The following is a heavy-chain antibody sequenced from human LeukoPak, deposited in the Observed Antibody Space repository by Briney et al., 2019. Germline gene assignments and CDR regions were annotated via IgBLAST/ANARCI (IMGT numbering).Heavy chain of an antibody. J-gene: IGHJ4*02. Sequence: PGGSLRLSCAASGFTFSSYGMHWVRQAPGKGLEWAAFIRYDGSNKYYADSVKGRFTISRDNSKNTLYLQMNSLRAEDTAVYYCAKDFYYGSGSYYTTGCFDYWGQGTLVTVSS. CDR3: AKDFYYGSGSYYTTGCFDY. CDR2: IRYDGSNK. CDR1: GFTFSSYG. V-gene: IGHV3-30*02. D-gene: IGHD3-10*01.